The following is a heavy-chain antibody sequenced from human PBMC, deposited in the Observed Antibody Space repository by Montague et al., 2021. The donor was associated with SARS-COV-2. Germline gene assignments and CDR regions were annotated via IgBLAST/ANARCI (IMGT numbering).Heavy chain of an antibody. CDR1: GFTFSSNW. Sequence: SLRLSCAASGFTFSSNWMSWVRQAPGKGLEWVANIKQDGSEKYYVDSVKGRFSISRDNAKNSLYLQMSSLRAEDTAMYYCTRLGWGYSDGLDYWGQGTLVTVSS. J-gene: IGHJ4*02. CDR2: IKQDGSEK. CDR3: TRLGWGYSDGLDY. D-gene: IGHD5-18*01. V-gene: IGHV3-7*01.